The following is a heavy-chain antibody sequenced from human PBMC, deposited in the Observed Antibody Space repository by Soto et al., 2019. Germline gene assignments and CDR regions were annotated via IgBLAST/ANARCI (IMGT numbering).Heavy chain of an antibody. CDR1: GFTFDDYA. CDR2: ISWNSGSI. J-gene: IGHJ6*03. V-gene: IGHV3-9*01. Sequence: EVQLVESGGGLVQPGRSLRLSCAASGFTFDDYAMHWVRQAPGKGLEWVSGISWNSGSIGYADYVKGRCTMSRDNAKNSLYLQMNSLRAEDTALYYCAKDTGGYYYYYMDVWGKGSTVTVSS. D-gene: IGHD1-1*01. CDR3: AKDTGGYYYYYMDV.